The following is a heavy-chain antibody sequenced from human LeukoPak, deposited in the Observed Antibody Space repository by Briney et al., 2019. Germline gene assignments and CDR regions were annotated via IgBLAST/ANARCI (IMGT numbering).Heavy chain of an antibody. CDR2: IYYSGST. Sequence: PSETLSLTCTVSGGSISSSSYYWGWIRQPPGKGLEWIRSIYYSGSTYYNPSLKSRVTISVDTSKNQFSLKLSSVTAADTAVYYCASPSIAAAGTPFDYWGQGTLVTVSS. CDR3: ASPSIAAAGTPFDY. J-gene: IGHJ4*02. D-gene: IGHD6-13*01. V-gene: IGHV4-39*01. CDR1: GGSISSSSYY.